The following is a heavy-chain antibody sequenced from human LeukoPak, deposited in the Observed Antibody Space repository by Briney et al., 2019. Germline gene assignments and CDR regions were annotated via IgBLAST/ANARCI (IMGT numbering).Heavy chain of an antibody. J-gene: IGHJ4*02. Sequence: SETLSLTCTVSGGSISISNYFWAWIRQPPGKGLEWIGYIYYSGSTNYNPSLKSRVTISVDTSKNQFSLKLSSVTAADTAVYYCARVGRFGALDYWGQGTLVTVSS. CDR2: IYYSGST. CDR3: ARVGRFGALDY. CDR1: GGSISISNYF. V-gene: IGHV4-61*05. D-gene: IGHD3-10*01.